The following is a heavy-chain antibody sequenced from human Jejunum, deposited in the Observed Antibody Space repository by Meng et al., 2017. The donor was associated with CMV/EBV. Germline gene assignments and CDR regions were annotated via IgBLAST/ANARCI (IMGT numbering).Heavy chain of an antibody. Sequence: SGFTFSSYWMGWVRQAPGKGLEWVANIKQAGSETNYVDSVKGRFTISRDDAKNSLYLQMDSLRGEDTAVYYCAREGVVGATDFDYWGQGTLVTVSS. CDR2: IKQAGSET. D-gene: IGHD1-26*01. J-gene: IGHJ4*02. CDR1: GFTFSSYW. V-gene: IGHV3-7*01. CDR3: AREGVVGATDFDY.